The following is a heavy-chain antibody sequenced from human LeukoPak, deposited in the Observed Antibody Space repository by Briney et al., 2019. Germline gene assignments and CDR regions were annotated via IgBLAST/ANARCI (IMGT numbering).Heavy chain of an antibody. V-gene: IGHV4-38-2*02. CDR1: GYSISSGYY. CDR2: IYHSGST. D-gene: IGHD6-13*01. J-gene: IGHJ4*02. Sequence: SETLSLTCTVSGYSISSGYYWGWSRQPPGKGLEGIGSIYHSGSTYYNPSLKSRVTISVDTSKNQFSLKLSSVTAADTAVYYCARGNGAAANSDFDYWGQGTLVTVSS. CDR3: ARGNGAAANSDFDY.